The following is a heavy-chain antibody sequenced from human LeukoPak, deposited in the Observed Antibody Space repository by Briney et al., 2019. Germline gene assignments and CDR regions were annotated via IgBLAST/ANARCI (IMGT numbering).Heavy chain of an antibody. CDR2: INPSGGST. Sequence: ASVTVSCKASGYTFTSYYMHWVRQAPGQGLEWMGLINPSGGSTSYAQKFQGRVTMTRDTSTSTDYMELSSLRSEDTAVYYCARGTATTVVTPEYAFDIWGQGTMVTVSS. CDR1: GYTFTSYY. V-gene: IGHV1-46*01. J-gene: IGHJ3*02. CDR3: ARGTATTVVTPEYAFDI. D-gene: IGHD4-23*01.